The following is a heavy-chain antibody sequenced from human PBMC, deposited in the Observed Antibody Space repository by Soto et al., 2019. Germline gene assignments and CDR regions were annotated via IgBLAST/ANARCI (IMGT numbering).Heavy chain of an antibody. CDR3: SYDSSRGDY. CDR2: LKSEAAGGTT. V-gene: IGHV3-15*01. CDR1: GFAFSSAW. D-gene: IGHD3-22*01. J-gene: IGHJ4*02. Sequence: GGSLRLSCAASGFAFSSAWMSWVRQAPGKGLEWVGRLKSEAAGGTTDYAAPVKGRFNISRDDSKNTLYLQMNSLNTDDPAVYYCSYDSSRGDYWGLGTLVTVSS.